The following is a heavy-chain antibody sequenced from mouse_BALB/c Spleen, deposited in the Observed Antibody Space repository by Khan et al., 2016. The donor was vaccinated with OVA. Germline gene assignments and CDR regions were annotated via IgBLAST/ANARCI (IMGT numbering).Heavy chain of an antibody. Sequence: EVELVESGGDLVKPGGSLKLSCAASGFTFSSYGMSWVRQTPDKRLEWVATLSSGGSYTYYPDRVKGRFTISRDNAKNTLYLQMSSLKSEDTAMYYCARLYAMDYWGQGTSVTVSS. J-gene: IGHJ4*01. CDR2: LSSGGSYT. CDR3: ARLYAMDY. CDR1: GFTFSSYG. V-gene: IGHV5-6*01.